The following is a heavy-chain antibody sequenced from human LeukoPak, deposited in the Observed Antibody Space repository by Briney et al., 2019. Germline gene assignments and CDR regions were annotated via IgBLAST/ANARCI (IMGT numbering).Heavy chain of an antibody. V-gene: IGHV3-21*01. D-gene: IGHD2-2*01. CDR1: GFTFSSYS. CDR3: ARGEGGSSTSSSYYYYYYMDV. CDR2: ISSSSSYI. J-gene: IGHJ6*03. Sequence: PGGSLRLSCAASGFTFSSYSMNWVRQAPGKGLEWVSSISSSSSYIYYADSVKGRFTISRDNAKNSLYLQMNSLRAEDTAVYYCARGEGGSSTSSSYYYYYYMDVWGKGTTVTVSS.